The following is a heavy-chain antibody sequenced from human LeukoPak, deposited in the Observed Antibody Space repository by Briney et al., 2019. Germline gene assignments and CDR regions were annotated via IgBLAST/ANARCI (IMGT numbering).Heavy chain of an antibody. J-gene: IGHJ6*02. Sequence: GGSLRLSCAASGFTFSSYSMNWVRQAPGKGLEWVSSISSGSSYIYYADSVKGRFTISRDNAKNSLYLQMNSLRAEDTAVYYCARGGYSVYYYYGMDVWGQGTTVTVSS. D-gene: IGHD2-15*01. CDR3: ARGGYSVYYYYGMDV. CDR2: ISSGSSYI. CDR1: GFTFSSYS. V-gene: IGHV3-21*01.